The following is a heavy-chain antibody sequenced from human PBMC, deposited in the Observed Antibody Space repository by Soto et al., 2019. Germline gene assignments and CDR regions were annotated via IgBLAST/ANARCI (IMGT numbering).Heavy chain of an antibody. J-gene: IGHJ6*03. V-gene: IGHV3-20*01. CDR2: INWNGGST. CDR3: ARTLVEAGYYYYYMDV. CDR1: GFTFDDYG. D-gene: IGHD2-15*01. Sequence: GGSLRLSCAASGFTFDDYGMSWVRQAPGKGLEWVSGINWNGGSTGYADSVKGRFTISRDNAKNSLYLQMNSLRAEDTALYHCARTLVEAGYYYYYMDVWGKGTTVTVSS.